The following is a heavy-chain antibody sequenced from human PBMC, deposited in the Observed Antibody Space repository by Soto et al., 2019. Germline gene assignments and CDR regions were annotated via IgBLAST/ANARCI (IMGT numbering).Heavy chain of an antibody. CDR1: GFTFSRYW. D-gene: IGHD3-10*01. CDR3: AKAPDGSGREYYCDY. V-gene: IGHV3-7*01. CDR2: INQDGTEK. J-gene: IGHJ4*02. Sequence: GGALRLSCATSGFTFSRYWMTWVRQVPGKGLEWVANINQDGTEKYYLASVKGRFTISRDNAKDSLDLQMNALSADDTAVYYCAKAPDGSGREYYCDYWGQGTLVTVSS.